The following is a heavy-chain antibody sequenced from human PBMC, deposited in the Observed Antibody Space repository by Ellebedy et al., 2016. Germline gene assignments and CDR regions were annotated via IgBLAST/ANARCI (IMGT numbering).Heavy chain of an antibody. CDR2: VFHLGNT. CDR1: GASVTSNHW. D-gene: IGHD6-19*01. CDR3: ATRQTVAGTFYY. Sequence: SETLSLTCAVSGASVTSNHWWSWVRQTPGEGLEWIGDVFHLGNTYYNPSLKSRVTISVDKSKNQFSLKLSSVTAADTAVYYCATRQTVAGTFYYWGQGTLVTVSS. J-gene: IGHJ4*02. V-gene: IGHV4-4*02.